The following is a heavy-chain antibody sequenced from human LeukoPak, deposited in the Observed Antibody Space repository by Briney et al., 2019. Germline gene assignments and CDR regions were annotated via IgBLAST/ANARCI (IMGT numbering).Heavy chain of an antibody. CDR2: INAYNGYT. CDR1: GYSFTSFS. CDR3: AKTRPSYNAISFDA. D-gene: IGHD6-6*01. V-gene: IGHV1-18*01. J-gene: IGHJ5*02. Sequence: ASVKVSCKASGYSFTSFSIVWVRQAPGQGLEWMGWINAYNGYTNSAQNLQSRITLTTDTSTTTAYMELRSLRVDDTAVYFCAKTRPSYNAISFDAWGQGTLVTVSS.